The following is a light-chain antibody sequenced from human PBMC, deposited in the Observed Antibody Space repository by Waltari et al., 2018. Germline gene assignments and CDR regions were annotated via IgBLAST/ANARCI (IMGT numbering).Light chain of an antibody. Sequence: DIQMTQSPSTLSASVGERVTITCRASQSLPNWWAWYQQKPGNAPKLLIYKASNLESGVPSRFSGSGSGTEFTLTSRSLQPDDFATYYCQQYDNYWTFGQGTKGEIK. V-gene: IGKV1-5*03. CDR1: QSLPNW. CDR3: QQYDNYWT. J-gene: IGKJ1*01. CDR2: KAS.